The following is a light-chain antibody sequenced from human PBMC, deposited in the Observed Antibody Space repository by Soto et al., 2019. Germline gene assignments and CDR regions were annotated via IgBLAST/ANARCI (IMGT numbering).Light chain of an antibody. J-gene: IGKJ1*01. CDR2: DAS. V-gene: IGKV3-11*01. CDR1: QSVSSY. CDR3: QQRSSWPRT. Sequence: EIVLTQSPATLSLSPGERATLSCRASQSVSSYLAWYQQKPGQVPRLVIYDASNRATGIPGRFSGNGSGTDFTLTISSLEPEDFGVYYCQQRSSWPRTFGQGTKVEIK.